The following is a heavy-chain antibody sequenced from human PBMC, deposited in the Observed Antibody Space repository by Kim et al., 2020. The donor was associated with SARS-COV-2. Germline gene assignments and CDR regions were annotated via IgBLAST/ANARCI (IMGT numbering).Heavy chain of an antibody. CDR3: ARIRSATVVTFDY. D-gene: IGHD4-17*01. J-gene: IGHJ4*02. CDR2: T. Sequence: TYYHPSLKSRVTISVDTSKNQFSLKLSSVTAADTAVYYCARIRSATVVTFDYWGQGTLVTVSS. V-gene: IGHV4-39*07.